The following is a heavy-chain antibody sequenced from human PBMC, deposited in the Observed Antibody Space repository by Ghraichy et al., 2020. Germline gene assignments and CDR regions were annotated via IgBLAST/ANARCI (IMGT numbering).Heavy chain of an antibody. V-gene: IGHV4-38-2*02. CDR2: IYHSGST. D-gene: IGHD2-2*01. J-gene: IGHJ4*02. CDR3: ARALVVPKNYFDY. Sequence: SETLSLTCTVSGYSISSGYYWGWIRQPPGKGLEWIGSIYHSGSTYYNPSLKSRVTISVDTSKNQFSLKLSSVTAADTAVYYCARALVVPKNYFDYWGQGTLVTVSS. CDR1: GYSISSGYY.